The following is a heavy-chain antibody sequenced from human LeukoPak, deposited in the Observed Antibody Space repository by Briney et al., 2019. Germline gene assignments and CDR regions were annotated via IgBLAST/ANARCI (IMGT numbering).Heavy chain of an antibody. CDR2: INPSGGST. CDR1: GYTFTSYD. CDR3: ARDLRGYSYYYGMDV. V-gene: IGHV1-46*01. J-gene: IGHJ6*02. D-gene: IGHD5-12*01. Sequence: ASVKVSCKASGYTFTSYDINWVRQAPGQGLEWMGIINPSGGSTSYAQKFQGRVTMTRDTSTSTVYMELSSLRSEDTAVYYCARDLRGYSYYYGMDVWGQGTTVTVSS.